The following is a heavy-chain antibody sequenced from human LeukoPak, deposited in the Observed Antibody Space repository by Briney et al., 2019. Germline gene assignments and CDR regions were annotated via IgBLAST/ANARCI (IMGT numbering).Heavy chain of an antibody. V-gene: IGHV4-59*01. D-gene: IGHD5-18*01. Sequence: PSETLSLTCTVSGGSISSYYWSWIRQPPGKGRVWIGYIYYSGSTNYNPSLKSRVTISVDTSKNQFSLKLSSVTAAYTAVYYCTRGTAMVTWTLDYWGHGTLVTVSS. CDR1: GGSISSYY. CDR3: TRGTAMVTWTLDY. J-gene: IGHJ4*01. CDR2: IYYSGST.